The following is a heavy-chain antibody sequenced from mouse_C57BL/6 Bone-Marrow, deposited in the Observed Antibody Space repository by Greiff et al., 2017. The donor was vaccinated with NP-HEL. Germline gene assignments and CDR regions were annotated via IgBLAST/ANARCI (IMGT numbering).Heavy chain of an antibody. Sequence: EVQLVESEGGLVQPGSSMKLSCTASGFTFSDYYMAWVRQVPEKGLEWVANINYDGSSTYYLDSLKSRFIISRDNAKNILYLQMSSLKSEDTATYYCARVSYDYDGAWFAYWGQGTLVTVSA. V-gene: IGHV5-16*01. CDR1: GFTFSDYY. CDR2: INYDGSST. J-gene: IGHJ3*01. D-gene: IGHD2-4*01. CDR3: ARVSYDYDGAWFAY.